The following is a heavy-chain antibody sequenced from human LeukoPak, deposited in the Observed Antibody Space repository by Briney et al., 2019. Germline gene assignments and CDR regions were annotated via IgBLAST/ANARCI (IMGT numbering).Heavy chain of an antibody. Sequence: GGSLRLSCAASGFTFSSYEMNWVRQAPGKGLEWVAVISYDGSNKYYADSVKGRFTISRDNSKNTLYLQMNSLRAEDTAVYYCAKGGVVVPAAILDYWGQGTLVTVSS. J-gene: IGHJ4*02. CDR2: ISYDGSNK. D-gene: IGHD2-2*01. CDR1: GFTFSSYE. CDR3: AKGGVVVPAAILDY. V-gene: IGHV3-30*18.